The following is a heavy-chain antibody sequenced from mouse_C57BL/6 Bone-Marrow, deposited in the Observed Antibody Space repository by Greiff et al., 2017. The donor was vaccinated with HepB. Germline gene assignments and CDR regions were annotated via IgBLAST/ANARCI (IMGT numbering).Heavy chain of an antibody. CDR3: ARATYYGSTPFAY. V-gene: IGHV1-82*01. Sequence: LVESGPELVKPGDSVKISCKASGYAFSSAWMNWVKQRPGKGLEWIGRLYPGDGDTNYNGTLKGKATLTADKSSSTAYMQLSSMTAEDSAVYFCARATYYGSTPFAYWGQGTLVTVSA. CDR1: GYAFSSAW. D-gene: IGHD1-1*01. J-gene: IGHJ3*01. CDR2: LYPGDGDT.